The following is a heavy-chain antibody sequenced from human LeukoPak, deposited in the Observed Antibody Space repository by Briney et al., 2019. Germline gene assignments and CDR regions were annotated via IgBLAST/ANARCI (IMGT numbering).Heavy chain of an antibody. Sequence: SGTLSLTCAVSGGSISSSNWWSWVRQPPGKGLEWIGEIYHSGSISYNPSLKSRVTISVDRSKNQFSLKLTSVTAADTAVYYCARDTFGSGSLIDYWGQGTLVTVSS. CDR2: IYHSGSI. CDR1: GGSISSSNW. D-gene: IGHD3-10*01. J-gene: IGHJ4*02. CDR3: ARDTFGSGSLIDY. V-gene: IGHV4-4*02.